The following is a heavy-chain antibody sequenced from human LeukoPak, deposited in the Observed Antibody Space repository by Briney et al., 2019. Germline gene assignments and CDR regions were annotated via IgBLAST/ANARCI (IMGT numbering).Heavy chain of an antibody. D-gene: IGHD3-10*01. CDR3: ARDHRKGRSLWFGELLSWFDP. CDR2: ISSSSSYI. V-gene: IGHV3-21*01. J-gene: IGHJ5*02. Sequence: KPGGSLRLSCAASGFTFSSYSMNWVRQAPGKGLEWVSSISSSSSYIYYADSVKGRFTISRDNAKNSLYLQMNSLRAEDTAVYYCARDHRKGRSLWFGELLSWFDPWGQGTLVTVSS. CDR1: GFTFSSYS.